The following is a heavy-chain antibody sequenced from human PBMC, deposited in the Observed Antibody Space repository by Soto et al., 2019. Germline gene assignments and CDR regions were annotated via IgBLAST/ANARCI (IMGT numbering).Heavy chain of an antibody. CDR1: GGSISSGGYS. J-gene: IGHJ4*02. V-gene: IGHV4-30-2*01. CDR2: IYHSGST. D-gene: IGHD2-8*01. CDR3: ARGHDANND. Sequence: QVQLQESGSGLVKSSRTLSLTCAVSGGSISSGGYSWSWIRQPPGKGLEWIGYIYHSGSTYYNPSLKSRVTISMVTSKNQFSLKLNSVTAADTAVYYCARGHDANNDWGQGTLVTVSS.